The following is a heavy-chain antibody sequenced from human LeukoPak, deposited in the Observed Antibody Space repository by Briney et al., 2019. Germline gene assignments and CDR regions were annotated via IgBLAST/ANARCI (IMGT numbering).Heavy chain of an antibody. D-gene: IGHD6-13*01. J-gene: IGHJ4*02. CDR2: INPNSGDT. CDR1: GYTFTNYY. CDR3: ARVSASSWRTVDY. V-gene: IGHV1-2*02. Sequence: GASVKVSCKASGYTFTNYYLHWVRQAPGQGLEWMGWINPNSGDTNYAQKFQGRVTLTRDTSITTAYMELSRLRSDDTAVYYCARVSASSWRTVDYWGQGTLVTVSS.